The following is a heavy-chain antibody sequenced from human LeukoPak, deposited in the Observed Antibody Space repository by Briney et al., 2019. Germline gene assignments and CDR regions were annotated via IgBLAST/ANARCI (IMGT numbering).Heavy chain of an antibody. D-gene: IGHD1-26*01. CDR2: IIPILGIA. V-gene: IGHV1-69*04. CDR1: GGTFSSYA. CDR3: ARLGPYSGSYFDAFDI. J-gene: IGHJ3*02. Sequence: ASVKVSCKASGGTFSSYAISWVRQAPGQGLEWMGRIIPILGIANYAQKFQGRVTITADKSTSTAYMELSSLRSEDTAVYYCARLGPYSGSYFDAFDIWGQGTMVTVSS.